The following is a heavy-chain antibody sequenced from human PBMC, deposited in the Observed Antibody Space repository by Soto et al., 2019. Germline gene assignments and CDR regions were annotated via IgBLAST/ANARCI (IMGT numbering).Heavy chain of an antibody. Sequence: SETLSLTCTVSGGSISSSSYYWGWIRQPPGKGLEWIGSIYYSGSTYYNPSLKSRVTISVDTSKNQFSLKLSSVTAADTAVYYCARHSGGSVIGWVSSYYMDVWGKGTTVTVSS. D-gene: IGHD1-26*01. V-gene: IGHV4-39*01. CDR1: GGSISSSSYY. CDR2: IYYSGST. J-gene: IGHJ6*03. CDR3: ARHSGGSVIGWVSSYYMDV.